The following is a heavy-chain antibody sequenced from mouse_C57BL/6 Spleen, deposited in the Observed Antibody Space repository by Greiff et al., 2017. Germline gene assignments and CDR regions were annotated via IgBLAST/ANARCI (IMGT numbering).Heavy chain of an antibody. J-gene: IGHJ1*03. CDR2: IDPSDSYT. Sequence: QVQLQQPGAELVMPGASVKLSCKASGYTFTSYWMHWVKQRPGQGLEWIGEIDPSDSYTNYNQKFKGKSTLTVDKSSSTAYMQLSSLTSEDSAVYYCASPITTVRGWYFDVWGTGTTVTVSS. V-gene: IGHV1-69*01. CDR3: ASPITTVRGWYFDV. D-gene: IGHD1-1*01. CDR1: GYTFTSYW.